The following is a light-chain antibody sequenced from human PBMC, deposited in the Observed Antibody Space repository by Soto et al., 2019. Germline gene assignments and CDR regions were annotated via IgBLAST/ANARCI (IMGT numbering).Light chain of an antibody. CDR2: EVS. Sequence: QSALAQPPSASGSPGQSVTISCTGTSXDVGAYHYVSWYQQHPGKAPTLIIYEVSQRPSGVPDRFSGSKSGNTASLTVSGLQADDEADYYCSSYAGTNNYVFGTGTKVTV. J-gene: IGLJ1*01. CDR1: SXDVGAYHY. V-gene: IGLV2-8*01. CDR3: SSYAGTNNYV.